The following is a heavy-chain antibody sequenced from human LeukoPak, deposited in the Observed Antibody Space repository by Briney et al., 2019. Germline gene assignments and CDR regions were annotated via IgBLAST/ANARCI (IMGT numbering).Heavy chain of an antibody. CDR1: LDTFTRYS. Sequence: ASVKVSRKASLDTFTRYSMHSVRQAPGQGLEWMGWINPNSGGTNYAQDFHGRVTMTRDTSISTAYMELSSLRSDDTAVYYCARDMGGMVETDALGMWGQGTMVTVSS. V-gene: IGHV1-2*02. CDR3: ARDMGGMVETDALGM. CDR2: INPNSGGT. D-gene: IGHD5-24*01. J-gene: IGHJ3*02.